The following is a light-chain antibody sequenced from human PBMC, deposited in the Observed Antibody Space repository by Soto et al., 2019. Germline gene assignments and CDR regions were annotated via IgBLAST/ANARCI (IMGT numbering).Light chain of an antibody. V-gene: IGLV3-21*02. CDR2: DDS. J-gene: IGLJ2*01. CDR3: QVWDSSSDHPYVV. Sequence: SYELTQPPSVSVAPGQTARITCGGNNIGSKSVHWYQQKPGQAPALVVYDDSDRPSGIPERFSGSNSGNTATLTISRVEAGDEADYYCQVWDSSSDHPYVVFGGGTQLTVL. CDR1: NIGSKS.